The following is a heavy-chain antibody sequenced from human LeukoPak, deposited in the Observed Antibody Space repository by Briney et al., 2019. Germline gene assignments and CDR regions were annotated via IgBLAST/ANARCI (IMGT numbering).Heavy chain of an antibody. CDR3: AGDSSGFYSNAFDI. CDR2: VNPNRGTT. CDR1: GYAFTTYD. V-gene: IGHV1-8*01. D-gene: IGHD3-22*01. Sequence: ASVKVSCKASGYAFTTYDINWVRQAPGQGLEWMGWVNPNRGTTGYAQMFQDRVTMTRDTSTSTVYMELSSLRSEDTALYYCAGDSSGFYSNAFDIWGQGTMVTVSS. J-gene: IGHJ3*02.